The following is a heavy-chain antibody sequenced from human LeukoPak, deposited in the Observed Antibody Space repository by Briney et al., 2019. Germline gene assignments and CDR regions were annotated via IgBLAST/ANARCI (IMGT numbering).Heavy chain of an antibody. D-gene: IGHD1-14*01. V-gene: IGHV1-8*01. CDR2: MNPNSGNT. CDR3: ARGINGMDV. Sequence: ASVKVSCKASGYTFTSYEINWVRQATGQGLEWMAGMNPNSGNTGYAQKFQGRVTMTRDTSISTAYMEPSSLRSEDTAVYYCARGINGMDVWGQGTTVTVSS. J-gene: IGHJ6*02. CDR1: GYTFTSYE.